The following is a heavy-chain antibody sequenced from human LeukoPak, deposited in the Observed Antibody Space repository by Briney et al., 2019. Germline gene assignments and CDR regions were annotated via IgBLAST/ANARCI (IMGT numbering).Heavy chain of an antibody. CDR3: ARGWLAETTVVTPYNY. CDR1: GGTFSSYA. J-gene: IGHJ4*02. D-gene: IGHD4-23*01. CDR2: IIPIFGKA. V-gene: IGHV1-69*13. Sequence: SVKVSCKASGGTFSSYAISWVRQAPGQGLEWMGGIIPIFGKANYAQKFQGRVTITAVESMSTAYMELSSLRSEDTAVYYCARGWLAETTVVTPYNYWGQGTLVTVSS.